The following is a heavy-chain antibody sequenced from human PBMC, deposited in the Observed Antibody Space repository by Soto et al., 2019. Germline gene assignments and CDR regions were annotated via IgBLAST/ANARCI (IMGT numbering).Heavy chain of an antibody. D-gene: IGHD3-22*01. V-gene: IGHV4-38-2*02. J-gene: IGHJ4*02. CDR1: GYSISSHYC. CDR2: IYHHGST. Sequence: SETLSLTCGVSGYSISSHYCWAWIRPPPGKGLEGRGSIYHHGSTYYSPSLKSRVTISLDTSKNQFYLNLRCVTAADTAVYYCARDRRNFYDTSEYFDYWGQGTLVT. CDR3: ARDRRNFYDTSEYFDY.